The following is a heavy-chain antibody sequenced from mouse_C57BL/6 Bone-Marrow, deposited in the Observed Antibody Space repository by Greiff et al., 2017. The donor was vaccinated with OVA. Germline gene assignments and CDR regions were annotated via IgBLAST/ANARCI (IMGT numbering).Heavy chain of an antibody. Sequence: EVKLMESGGGLVKPGGSLKLSCAASGFTFSDYGMHWVRQAPEKGLEGVAYISSGSSTIYYAATVKGRFTISRDNAKNTLFLQMTSLRSEDTAMYYCARKVLGGNAMDYWGQGTSVTVSS. CDR3: ARKVLGGNAMDY. D-gene: IGHD3-3*01. V-gene: IGHV5-17*01. CDR1: GFTFSDYG. CDR2: ISSGSSTI. J-gene: IGHJ4*01.